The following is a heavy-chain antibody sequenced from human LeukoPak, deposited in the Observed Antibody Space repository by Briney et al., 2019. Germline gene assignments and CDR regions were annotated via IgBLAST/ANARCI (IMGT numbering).Heavy chain of an antibody. D-gene: IGHD6-19*01. V-gene: IGHV3-49*03. CDR3: SRGSGWLSVY. CDR1: GFTFGDYL. CDR2: ISGGTT. Sequence: GGSLRLSCTASGFTFGDYLMGWFRQAPGKGLEWIGFISGGTTEYAASVKGRFTISRDDSTSIAYLQMSSLTTEDTAVYYCSRGSGWLSVYWGQGTLVTVSS. J-gene: IGHJ4*02.